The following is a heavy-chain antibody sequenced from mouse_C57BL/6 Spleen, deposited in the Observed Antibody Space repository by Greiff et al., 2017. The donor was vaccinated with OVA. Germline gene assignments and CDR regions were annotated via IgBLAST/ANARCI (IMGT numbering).Heavy chain of an antibody. Sequence: VHVKQSGPELVKPGASVKISCKASGYSFTDYNMNWVKQSNGKSLEWIGVINPNYGTTSYNQKFKVKATLTVDQSSSTAYMQLNSLTSEDSAVYYCARNGDYAMDYWGQGTSVTVSS. CDR1: GYSFTDYN. CDR3: ARNGDYAMDY. CDR2: INPNYGTT. J-gene: IGHJ4*01. V-gene: IGHV1-39*01.